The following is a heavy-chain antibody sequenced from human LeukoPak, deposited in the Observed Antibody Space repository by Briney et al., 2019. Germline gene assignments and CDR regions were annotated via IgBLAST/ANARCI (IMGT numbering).Heavy chain of an antibody. CDR3: ARDKLRYFDY. V-gene: IGHV1-2*02. Sequence: ASVKVSCKSSGYTFTDYYMHWVRQAPGQGLEWMGWINPKSGGTNYAQQFQGRVTMTRDTSISTAYMELSRLRSDDTAMYYCARDKLRYFDYWGQGTLVTVSS. J-gene: IGHJ4*02. D-gene: IGHD3-10*01. CDR1: GYTFTDYY. CDR2: INPKSGGT.